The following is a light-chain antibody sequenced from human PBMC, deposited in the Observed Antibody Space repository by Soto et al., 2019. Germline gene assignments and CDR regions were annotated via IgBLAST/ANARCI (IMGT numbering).Light chain of an antibody. CDR2: DAS. CDR1: QSVNTC. Sequence: DIQMTQSPSSLSASVGDRVTITCRASQSVNTCLNWYQQKPGTAPKPLIYDASTLHSGVPSRFSGSGSGTDFTLTISSLQPEDFATYYCQQSRSSPLTFGGGTKVDLK. V-gene: IGKV1-39*01. J-gene: IGKJ4*01. CDR3: QQSRSSPLT.